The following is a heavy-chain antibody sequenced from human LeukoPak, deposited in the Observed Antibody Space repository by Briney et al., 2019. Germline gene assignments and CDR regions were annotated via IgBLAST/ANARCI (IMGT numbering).Heavy chain of an antibody. D-gene: IGHD6-13*01. J-gene: IGHJ4*02. V-gene: IGHV3-49*03. CDR3: TRVSSWKGIDY. CDR2: IRSKAYGGTT. Sequence: GGSLRLSCTASGFTFGDYAMSWLRQAPGKGLEGVGFIRSKAYGGTTEYAASVRGRFTISRDDSKSIAYLQMNSLKTEDTAVYYCTRVSSWKGIDYWGQGTLVTVSS. CDR1: GFTFGDYA.